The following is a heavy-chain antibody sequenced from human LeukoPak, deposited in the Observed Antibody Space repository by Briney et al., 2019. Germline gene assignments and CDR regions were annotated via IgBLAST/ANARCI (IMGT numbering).Heavy chain of an antibody. J-gene: IGHJ3*02. CDR1: GFTFSNYW. CDR2: IKPGGNEK. Sequence: PGGSLRLSCAASGFTFSNYWMTWVRQGPGKGLEWVANIKPGGNEKYYVDSVKGRFTISRDNVKNSLYLQMNSLRAEDTAIYYCATFRSLGTWGQGTMVTVSP. CDR3: ATFRSLGT. V-gene: IGHV3-7*03.